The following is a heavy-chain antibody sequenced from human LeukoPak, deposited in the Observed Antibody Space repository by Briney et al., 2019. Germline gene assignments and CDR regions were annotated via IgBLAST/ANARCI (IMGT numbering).Heavy chain of an antibody. V-gene: IGHV4-39*01. CDR3: ARQSSYSSGWYRD. D-gene: IGHD6-19*01. CDR1: GGSISSSSYY. CDR2: IYYSGST. J-gene: IGHJ4*02. Sequence: SETLSLTCTVSGGSISSSSYYWGWIRRHPGKGLEWFGYIYYSGSTYYNPSLQSRVTISVDTSKNQFSLKLSSVTAADTAVYYCARQSSYSSGWYRDWGQGTLVTVSS.